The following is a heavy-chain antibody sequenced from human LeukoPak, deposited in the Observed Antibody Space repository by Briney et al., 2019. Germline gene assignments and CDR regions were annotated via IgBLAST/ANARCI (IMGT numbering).Heavy chain of an antibody. CDR1: GFTFSSYA. CDR2: ISYDGSNK. CDR3: ARSKDAFDI. V-gene: IGHV3-30-3*01. Sequence: GGSLRLSCAASGFTFSSYAMHWVRQAPGKGLEWVAVISYDGSNKYYADSVKGRFTISRDNSKNTLYLQMNSLRAEDTAVYYCARSKDAFDIWGQGTMVTVSS. J-gene: IGHJ3*02.